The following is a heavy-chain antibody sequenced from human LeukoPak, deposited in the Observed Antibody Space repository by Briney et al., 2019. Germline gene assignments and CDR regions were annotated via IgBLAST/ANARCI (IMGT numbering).Heavy chain of an antibody. V-gene: IGHV3-48*03. Sequence: PGGSLRLSCAASGFTFSSYEMNWVRQAPGKGLEWVSSIDASGTSIHHADSVKGRFAISRDNAKSSLYLQMNSLRAEDTAVYYCATRYCSTTTCDAIHYWGQGTLVTVSS. CDR3: ATRYCSTTTCDAIHY. D-gene: IGHD2-2*01. CDR2: IDASGTSI. J-gene: IGHJ4*02. CDR1: GFTFSSYE.